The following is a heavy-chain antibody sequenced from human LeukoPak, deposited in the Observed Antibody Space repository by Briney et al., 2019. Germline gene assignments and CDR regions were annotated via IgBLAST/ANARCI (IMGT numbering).Heavy chain of an antibody. Sequence: SETLSLTCTVSGGSISSYYWSWIRQPPGKGLEWIGNIYDSESTNYNPSLKSRVTISVDTSKNQCSLKLSSVTAADTAVYYCARQSISGSSLSYFDYWGQGTLVNVSS. CDR1: GGSISSYY. CDR2: IYDSEST. CDR3: ARQSISGSSLSYFDY. V-gene: IGHV4-59*01. D-gene: IGHD3-22*01. J-gene: IGHJ4*02.